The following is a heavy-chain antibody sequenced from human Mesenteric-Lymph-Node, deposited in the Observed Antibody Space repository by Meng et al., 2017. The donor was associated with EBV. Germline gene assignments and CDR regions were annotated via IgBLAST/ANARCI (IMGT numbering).Heavy chain of an antibody. CDR3: ARDQARYYSNSWYCFDY. J-gene: IGHJ4*02. V-gene: IGHV3-30*03. D-gene: IGHD3-22*01. CDR1: NLPSVTMA. Sequence: VHVVGAGGGLVRPGGSRDSPVQPLNLPSVTMACTGSARLQAGAGVKGRFTISRDNSKNTLYLQMNSLKPEDTALYYCARDQARYYSNSWYCFDYWGQGTLVTVSS.